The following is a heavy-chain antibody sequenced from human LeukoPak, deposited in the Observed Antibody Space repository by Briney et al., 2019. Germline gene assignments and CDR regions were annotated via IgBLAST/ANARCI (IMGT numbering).Heavy chain of an antibody. CDR3: ARRDSITIFGVVKDAFDI. Sequence: ASVKVSCKASGYTFTSYGISWVRQAPGQGLEWMGWISAYNGNTTYAQKLQGRVTMTTDTSTSTAYMELRSLRSDDTAVYYCARRDSITIFGVVKDAFDIWGQGTMVTVSS. J-gene: IGHJ3*02. V-gene: IGHV1-18*01. CDR2: ISAYNGNT. D-gene: IGHD3-3*01. CDR1: GYTFTSYG.